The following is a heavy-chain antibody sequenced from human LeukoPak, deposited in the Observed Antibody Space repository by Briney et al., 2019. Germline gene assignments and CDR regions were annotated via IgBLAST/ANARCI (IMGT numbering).Heavy chain of an antibody. CDR2: INCSGCST. CDR1: GFTFNSYP. D-gene: IGHD6-6*01. J-gene: IGHJ4*02. CDR3: AKDPLGAQGCFDY. Sequence: GVSLRLSCAASGFTFNSYPMIWVPQAPGKGLVCVSAINCSGCSTYYADSVKGRFTISRDNSKNTLYLQMNSQRAEETAVYYCAKDPLGAQGCFDYWGQGTLVTVSS. V-gene: IGHV3-23*01.